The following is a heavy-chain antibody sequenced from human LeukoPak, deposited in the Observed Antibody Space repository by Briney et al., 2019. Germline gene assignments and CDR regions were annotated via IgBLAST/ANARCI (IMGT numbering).Heavy chain of an antibody. Sequence: GASVKVSCKASGYTFTGYYMHWVRQAPGQGLEWMGIINPSGGSTSYAQKFQGRVTMTRDTSTSTVYMELSSLRSEDTAVYYCARVTSTNEKYYYYYYGMDVWGQGTTVTVSS. CDR3: ARVTSTNEKYYYYYYGMDV. J-gene: IGHJ6*02. CDR1: GYTFTGYY. V-gene: IGHV1-46*01. D-gene: IGHD2-2*01. CDR2: INPSGGST.